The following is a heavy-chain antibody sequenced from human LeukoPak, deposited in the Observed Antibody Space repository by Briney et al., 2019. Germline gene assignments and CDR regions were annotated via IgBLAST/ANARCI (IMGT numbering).Heavy chain of an antibody. Sequence: GGSLRLSCAASGFTFDDYAMHWVRQAPGKGLEWVSGISWNSGTIGYADSVKGRFTISRDNAKNSLYLQMNSLRTEDTALYYCAKGIGPGYSSSWYWDYWGQGTLVTVSS. CDR1: GFTFDDYA. J-gene: IGHJ4*02. D-gene: IGHD6-13*01. CDR2: ISWNSGTI. CDR3: AKGIGPGYSSSWYWDY. V-gene: IGHV3-9*01.